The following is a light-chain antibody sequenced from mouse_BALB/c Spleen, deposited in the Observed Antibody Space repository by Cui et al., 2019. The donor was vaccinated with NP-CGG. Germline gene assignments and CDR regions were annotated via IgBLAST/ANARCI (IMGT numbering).Light chain of an antibody. CDR2: GTN. Sequence: QAVVTPESALTTSPGETVTLTCRPSTGAVTTSNYANWVQEKPDHLVSGLIGGTNNRVPGVPARFSGSRIGNKAALTITGAQTEDEAIYFCALWYSNHWVFGGGTKLTVL. J-gene: IGLJ1*01. CDR1: TGAVTTSNY. V-gene: IGLV1*01. CDR3: ALWYSNHWV.